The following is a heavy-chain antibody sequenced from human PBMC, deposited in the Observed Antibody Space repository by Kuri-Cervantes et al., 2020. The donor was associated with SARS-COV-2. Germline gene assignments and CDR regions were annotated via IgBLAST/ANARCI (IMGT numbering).Heavy chain of an antibody. CDR2: INHSGST. CDR1: GGSFSGYY. D-gene: IGHD3-10*01. Sequence: SETLSLTCAVYGGSFSGYYWSWIRQPPGKGLEWIGEINHSGSTYYNPSLKSRVTISVDTSKNQFSLKLSSVTAADTAVYHCARLEPTMVRIAGDGGGFDYWGQGTLVTVSS. V-gene: IGHV4-34*01. J-gene: IGHJ4*02. CDR3: ARLEPTMVRIAGDGGGFDY.